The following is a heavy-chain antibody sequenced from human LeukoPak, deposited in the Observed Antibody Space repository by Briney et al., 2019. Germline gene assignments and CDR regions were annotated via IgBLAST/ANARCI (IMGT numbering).Heavy chain of an antibody. CDR1: GFTFSSYE. J-gene: IGHJ4*02. V-gene: IGHV3-48*03. CDR2: ISSSGSTI. CDR3: ARDWSYYGSGSFDY. D-gene: IGHD3-10*01. Sequence: GGSLRLSCAASGFTFSSYEMNWVRQAPGKGLEWVSYISSSGSTIYYADSVKGRFTISRVNAKNSLYLQMNSLRAEDTAVYHCARDWSYYGSGSFDYWGQGTLVTVSS.